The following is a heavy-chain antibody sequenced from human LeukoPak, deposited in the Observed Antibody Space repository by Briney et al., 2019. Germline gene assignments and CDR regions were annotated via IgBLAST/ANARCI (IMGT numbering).Heavy chain of an antibody. CDR2: IYYSGST. D-gene: IGHD1-26*01. J-gene: IGHJ4*02. Sequence: SETPSLTCTVSGGSISSSSYYWGWIRQPPGKGLEWIGNIYYSGSTYYNPSLRSRVTISVDTSKNQFSLKLNSVTAADTAVYYCARQGGSYYTPFDSWGQGTLVTVSS. CDR3: ARQGGSYYTPFDS. V-gene: IGHV4-39*01. CDR1: GGSISSSSYY.